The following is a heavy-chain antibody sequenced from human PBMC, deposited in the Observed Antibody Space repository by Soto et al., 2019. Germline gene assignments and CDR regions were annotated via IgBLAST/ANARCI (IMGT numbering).Heavy chain of an antibody. D-gene: IGHD5-12*01. J-gene: IGHJ4*02. V-gene: IGHV1-18*01. CDR3: AGDNGYESDY. Sequence: QVQLVQSGAEVKKPGASVKVSCKASGYTFTSYGISWVRQAPGQGLEWMGWISAYNGNTNYAQKLHGRVTMTTDTSTTTAAIELMSLRSDNTAVYYGAGDNGYESDYWGQGPLVTVSS. CDR2: ISAYNGNT. CDR1: GYTFTSYG.